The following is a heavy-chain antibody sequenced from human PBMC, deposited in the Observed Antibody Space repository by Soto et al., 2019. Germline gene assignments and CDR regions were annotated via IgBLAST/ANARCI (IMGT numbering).Heavy chain of an antibody. D-gene: IGHD2-15*01. CDR1: GFTFSSYG. CDR3: ARVQPARYCSGGSCYITGMDV. CDR2: IWYDGSNK. J-gene: IGHJ6*02. Sequence: GGSLRLSCAASGFTFSSYGMHWVRQAPGKGLEWVAVIWYDGSNKYYADSVKGRFTISRDNSKNTLYLQMNSLRAEDTAVYYCARVQPARYCSGGSCYITGMDVWGQGTTVTVSS. V-gene: IGHV3-33*01.